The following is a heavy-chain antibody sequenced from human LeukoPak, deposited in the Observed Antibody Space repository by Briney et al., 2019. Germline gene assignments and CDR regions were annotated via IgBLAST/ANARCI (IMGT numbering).Heavy chain of an antibody. CDR1: GFAFDDYW. D-gene: IGHD3-10*01. CDR2: INQDGSEK. J-gene: IGHJ4*02. V-gene: IGHV3-7*01. Sequence: GGSLRLSCGASGFAFDDYWMSWVRQAPGQGLEWVANINQDGSEKYYLDSAKGRFTISRDNARNSLYLQMNSLRAEDTAVYYCARGSTFGELGDWGQGTLVTVSS. CDR3: ARGSTFGELGD.